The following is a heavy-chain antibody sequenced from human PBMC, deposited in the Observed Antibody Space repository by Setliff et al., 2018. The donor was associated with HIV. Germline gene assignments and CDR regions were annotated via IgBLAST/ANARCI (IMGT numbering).Heavy chain of an antibody. Sequence: GESLKISCQCSGFNFLAHWIGWVRQVPEKGLEWMGIVYPGDSDTRYNPSFEGQVTVSADKTITTAYLQLTSLKASDTAMYYCASSTVTRYYYYLDVWGKGTTVTVSS. CDR1: GFNFLAHW. CDR2: VYPGDSDT. D-gene: IGHD4-17*01. J-gene: IGHJ6*03. V-gene: IGHV5-51*01. CDR3: ASSTVTRYYYYLDV.